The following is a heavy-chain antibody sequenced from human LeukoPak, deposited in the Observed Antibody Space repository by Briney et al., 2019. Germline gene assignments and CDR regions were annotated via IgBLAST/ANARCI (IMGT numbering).Heavy chain of an antibody. Sequence: GASVKVSCKASGYTFTGYYMHWVRQAPGQGLEWMGWINPNSGGTNYAQKFQGRVTMTRDTSISTAYMELSRLRSEDTAVYYCARGGAAAIGTFWFDPWGQGTLVTVSS. D-gene: IGHD2-2*02. CDR1: GYTFTGYY. CDR3: ARGGAAAIGTFWFDP. CDR2: INPNSGGT. V-gene: IGHV1-2*02. J-gene: IGHJ5*02.